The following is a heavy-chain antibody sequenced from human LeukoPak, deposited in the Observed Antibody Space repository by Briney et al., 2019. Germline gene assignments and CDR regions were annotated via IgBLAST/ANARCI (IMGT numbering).Heavy chain of an antibody. CDR1: GFADSSND. CDR2: IYVGGRT. J-gene: IGHJ4*02. CDR3: ARDLGDGEFDS. V-gene: IGHV3-53*01. D-gene: IGHD4-17*01. Sequence: GGSLRLSCPASGFADSSNDMSWVRQAPGKGLKWVSTIYVGGRTYYADSVKGRFTISRDDSKNMVYLKMNRLRAEDTTTYFCARDLGDGEFDSWGQGTLVTVSS.